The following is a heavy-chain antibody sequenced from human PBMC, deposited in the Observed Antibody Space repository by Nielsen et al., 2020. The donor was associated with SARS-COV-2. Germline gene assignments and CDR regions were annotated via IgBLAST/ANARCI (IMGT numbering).Heavy chain of an antibody. Sequence: SETLSLTCAVSGGSVSSHDWWSLVRHSPGSGFEWIGEVSLSGSITYNPSLNILVTLSMDQSKRQFSLRLTSVSAADTAVYFCARGDLVVVPSPILGLGPFFYYFFLDVWGKGTTVIVS. J-gene: IGHJ6*03. D-gene: IGHD2-2*01. V-gene: IGHV4-4*02. CDR3: ARGDLVVVPSPILGLGPFFYYFFLDV. CDR1: GGSVSSHDW. CDR2: VSLSGSI.